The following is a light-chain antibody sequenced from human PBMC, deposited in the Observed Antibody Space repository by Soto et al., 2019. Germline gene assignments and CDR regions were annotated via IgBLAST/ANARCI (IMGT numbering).Light chain of an antibody. V-gene: IGLV1-40*01. CDR1: SSYIGAVYD. Sequence: QLVLTQPPSVSGAPGQRVTISCTGSSSYIGAVYDVHWYQHLPGTAPKLLIYGNTNRPSGVPDRFSGSKSGTSASLAITGLQAEDEADYYCQSSDSSLSGYVFGTGTKLTVL. J-gene: IGLJ1*01. CDR3: QSSDSSLSGYV. CDR2: GNT.